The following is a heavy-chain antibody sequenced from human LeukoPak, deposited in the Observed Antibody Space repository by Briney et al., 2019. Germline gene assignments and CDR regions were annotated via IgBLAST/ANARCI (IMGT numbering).Heavy chain of an antibody. D-gene: IGHD6-19*01. CDR2: TTGSGDST. J-gene: IGHJ2*01. CDR3: ARDVAVAGPPYYWYFDL. Sequence: GGSLRLSCAASGFTFSSFAMSWVRQAPGKGLEWVSTTTGSGDSTNYADSVKGRFTITRDNSKNTLYLQMNSLRAEDTAVYYCARDVAVAGPPYYWYFDLWGRGTLVTVSS. V-gene: IGHV3-23*01. CDR1: GFTFSSFA.